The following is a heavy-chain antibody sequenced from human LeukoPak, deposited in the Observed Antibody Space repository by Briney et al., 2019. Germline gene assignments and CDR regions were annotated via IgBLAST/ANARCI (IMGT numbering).Heavy chain of an antibody. J-gene: IGHJ3*01. Sequence: PGGSLRLSCSASGFTFSSYAMHWVRQAPGKGLEWVSAITGSGDTTYYADSVKGRFTISRDNSKNTVYLQMNSLRAEDTAVYYCAKTVPLGNYCSTTSCLGAFDVWGQGTMVTVSS. V-gene: IGHV3-23*01. D-gene: IGHD2-2*01. CDR1: GFTFSSYA. CDR3: AKTVPLGNYCSTTSCLGAFDV. CDR2: ITGSGDTT.